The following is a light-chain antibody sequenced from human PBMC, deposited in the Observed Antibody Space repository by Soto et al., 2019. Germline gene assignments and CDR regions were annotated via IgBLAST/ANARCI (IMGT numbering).Light chain of an antibody. CDR2: GAC. V-gene: IGKV3-20*01. CDR3: HHYGISPGT. Sequence: EIVLTQSPGTLSLSPGERATLSCRASQSVRSNYLAWYQQKPGQAPSLLIYGACTRATGIPARFSGSGSGTDFTLTITRLEPEDFAMYYCHHYGISPGTFGQGTKLEIK. J-gene: IGKJ2*01. CDR1: QSVRSNY.